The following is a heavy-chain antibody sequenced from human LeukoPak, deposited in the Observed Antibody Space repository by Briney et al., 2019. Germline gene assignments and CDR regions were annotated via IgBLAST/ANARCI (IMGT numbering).Heavy chain of an antibody. CDR2: INHSGST. V-gene: IGHV4-34*01. J-gene: IGHJ1*01. CDR1: GGSFSGYY. Sequence: SETLSLTCAVYGGSFSGYYWSWIRQPPGKGLEWIGEINHSGSTNYNPSLKSRVTISVDTSKNQFSLKLSSVTAADTAVYNCARGWRYCSSTSCYGPGYFQHWGQGTLVTVSS. D-gene: IGHD2-2*01. CDR3: ARGWRYCSSTSCYGPGYFQH.